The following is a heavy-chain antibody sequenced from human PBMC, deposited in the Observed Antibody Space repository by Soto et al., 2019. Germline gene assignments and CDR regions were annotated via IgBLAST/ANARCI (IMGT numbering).Heavy chain of an antibody. V-gene: IGHV4-39*01. J-gene: IGHJ5*02. CDR2: IYNTGNA. CDR3: ARDYFDSSDYTTNWFDP. Sequence: SETLSLTCSVSGDSISNSRFYWAWIRQPPGEGLEWIGSIYNTGNAYYNPSLKSRVTIFVDTSKNQFSLKLTSVTAADTALYYCARDYFDSSDYTTNWFDPWGQGALVTVS. CDR1: GDSISNSRFY. D-gene: IGHD3-22*01.